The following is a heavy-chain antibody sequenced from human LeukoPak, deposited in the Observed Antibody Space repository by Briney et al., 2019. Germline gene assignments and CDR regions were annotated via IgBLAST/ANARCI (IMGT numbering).Heavy chain of an antibody. V-gene: IGHV4-59*08. CDR1: GGSISSYY. CDR3: ARIYGDYEVDY. D-gene: IGHD4-17*01. CDR2: IYYSGST. Sequence: SETLPLTCTVSGGSISSYYWSWIRQPPGKGLEWIGYIYYSGSTNYNPSLKSRVTISVDTSKNQFSLKLSSVTAADTAVYYCARIYGDYEVDYWGQGTLVTVSS. J-gene: IGHJ4*02.